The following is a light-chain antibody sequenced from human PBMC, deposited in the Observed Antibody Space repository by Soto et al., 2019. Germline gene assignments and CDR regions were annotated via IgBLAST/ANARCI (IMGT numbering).Light chain of an antibody. CDR2: DAS. V-gene: IGKV3-11*01. J-gene: IGKJ5*01. CDR3: QQRGNWART. CDR1: QSVSSH. Sequence: SVLARYRATLSMCAGERATVSCRASQSVSSHLAWYQQKRGQAPRLLIYDASSRASGIPARFSGSGSGTDFTLAFSSLKPEDLAVYYCQQRGNWARTFGQGKRLEI.